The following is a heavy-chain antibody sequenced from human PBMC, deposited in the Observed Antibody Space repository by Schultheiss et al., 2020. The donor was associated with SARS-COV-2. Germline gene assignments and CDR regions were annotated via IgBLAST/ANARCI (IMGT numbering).Heavy chain of an antibody. V-gene: IGHV4-31*02. J-gene: IGHJ4*02. CDR3: ARGVGSYYDVFDY. Sequence: NWVRQAPGKGLEWIGYINYSGSTYYNPSLKSRVTISVDTSKKQFSLKMSSVTAADAAVYYCARGVGSYYDVFDYWGQGTLVTVSS. CDR2: INYSGST. D-gene: IGHD1-26*01.